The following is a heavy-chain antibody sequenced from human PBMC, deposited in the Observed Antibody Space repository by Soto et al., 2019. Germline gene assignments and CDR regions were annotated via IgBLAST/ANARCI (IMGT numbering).Heavy chain of an antibody. Sequence: GGSLRLSCAASGFTFSSYAMXWVRQAPGKGLEWVSAISGSGGSTYYADSVKGRFTISRDNSKNTLYLQMNSLRAEDTAVYYCARDSKDYYDSSGYYVQRFDPWGQGTLVTVSS. V-gene: IGHV3-23*01. D-gene: IGHD3-22*01. CDR1: GFTFSSYA. CDR2: ISGSGGST. J-gene: IGHJ5*02. CDR3: ARDSKDYYDSSGYYVQRFDP.